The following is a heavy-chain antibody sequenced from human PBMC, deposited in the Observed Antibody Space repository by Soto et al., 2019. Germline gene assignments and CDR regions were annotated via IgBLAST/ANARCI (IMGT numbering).Heavy chain of an antibody. V-gene: IGHV1-8*01. CDR3: ARGVTAGVDY. J-gene: IGHJ4*02. Sequence: ASVKVACKASGYSFTSLDINWVRQTTGQGLEWMGWMQPSSGRTGYAQKFQGRVTMTRDTSINTAYRELSSLTSDDTAFYYCARGVTAGVDYGGQGTLVTDS. CDR1: GYSFTSLD. D-gene: IGHD1-26*01. CDR2: MQPSSGRT.